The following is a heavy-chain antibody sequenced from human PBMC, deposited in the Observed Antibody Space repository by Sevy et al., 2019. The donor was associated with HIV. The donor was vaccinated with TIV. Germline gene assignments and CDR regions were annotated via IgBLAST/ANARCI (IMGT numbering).Heavy chain of an antibody. CDR2: LSFGCGEI. CDR1: GFTFSKYS. D-gene: IGHD2-8*01. Sequence: GGSLRLSCAASGFTFSKYSMSWVRQPPGKGLDWVSTLSFGCGEINYADSVKGRFTISRDNSKSSVYLQMNNLSPEDTAVYYCAREGCTKPHDYWGQGTLVTVSS. J-gene: IGHJ4*02. V-gene: IGHV3-23*01. CDR3: AREGCTKPHDY.